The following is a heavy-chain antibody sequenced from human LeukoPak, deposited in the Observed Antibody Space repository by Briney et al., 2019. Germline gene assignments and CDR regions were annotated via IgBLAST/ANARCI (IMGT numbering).Heavy chain of an antibody. D-gene: IGHD2-8*01. CDR1: GFTFSSYW. Sequence: GGSLRLSCAASGFTFSSYWMHWVRHTPGKGLVWVSRIKGDGSSTSYADSVKGRFTISRDNAKNTLYLQMNSLRAEDTAVYYCASGCTNGACYPGGFDPWGQGTLVTVSS. V-gene: IGHV3-74*01. CDR3: ASGCTNGACYPGGFDP. CDR2: IKGDGSST. J-gene: IGHJ5*02.